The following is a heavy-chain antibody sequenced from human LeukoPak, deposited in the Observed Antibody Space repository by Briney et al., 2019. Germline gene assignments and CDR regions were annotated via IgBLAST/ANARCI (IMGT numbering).Heavy chain of an antibody. Sequence: PSETLSLTCTVSGGSISSYYWSWIRQPPGKGLEWIGYIYYSGSTNYNPSLKSRVTISVDTSKNQFSLKLSSVTAADTAVYYCATQTMITAFDIWGQGTMVTVSS. CDR1: GGSISSYY. CDR3: ATQTMITAFDI. V-gene: IGHV4-59*01. J-gene: IGHJ3*02. D-gene: IGHD3-22*01. CDR2: IYYSGST.